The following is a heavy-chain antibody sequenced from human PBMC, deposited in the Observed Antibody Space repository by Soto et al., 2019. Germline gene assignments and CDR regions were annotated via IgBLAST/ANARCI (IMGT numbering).Heavy chain of an antibody. CDR3: ARHRRTTVAKFYFDN. V-gene: IGHV4-59*08. CDR2: IFDSGNA. D-gene: IGHD4-4*01. CDR1: GGSINSYC. Sequence: QVQLQESGPGLVKPSETLSLTCTVSGGSINSYCWSWIRQPPGKGLEWIAYIFDSGNANYNPSLKMRVTISVDTSKNQFSLTLTSVTAADTAVYYCARHRRTTVAKFYFDNWGQGALVTVSS. J-gene: IGHJ4*02.